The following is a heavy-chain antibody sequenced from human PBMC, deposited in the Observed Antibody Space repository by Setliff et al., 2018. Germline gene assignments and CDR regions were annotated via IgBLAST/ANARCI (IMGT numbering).Heavy chain of an antibody. J-gene: IGHJ4*02. CDR1: GASISANHY. CDR2: ISYGGNT. CDR3: ARHRSVTSISPHFDL. Sequence: PSETLSLTCTVSGASISANHYWGWIRQTPGKGLEWIGSISYGGNTYYDPSLKSRVTIFADTSRNQFSVQLSSVTAADTALYYCARHRSVTSISPHFDLWGRGARVTVSS. D-gene: IGHD2-21*02. V-gene: IGHV4-39*01.